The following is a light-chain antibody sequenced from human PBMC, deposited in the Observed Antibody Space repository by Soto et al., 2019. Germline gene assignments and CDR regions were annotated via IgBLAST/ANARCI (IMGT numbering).Light chain of an antibody. J-gene: IGLJ2*01. Sequence: QSVLTQPPSVSAAPGEKVTISCSGSTSNIGSHYVSWYQQFPRTAPKLLIYDDDRRPSGMPDRFSGSKSGTSATLGITGLQTGDEADYYCATWDSSLNVMLFGGGTKLTVL. CDR3: ATWDSSLNVML. CDR1: TSNIGSHY. V-gene: IGLV1-51*01. CDR2: DDD.